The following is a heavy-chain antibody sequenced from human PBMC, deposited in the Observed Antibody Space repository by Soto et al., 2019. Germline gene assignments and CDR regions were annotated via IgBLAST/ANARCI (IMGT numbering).Heavy chain of an antibody. CDR1: GGSISNYY. Sequence: QVQLQESGPGLVKPSETLSLTCTVSGGSISNYYWSWIRQPPGKGLEWIGYIYYSGSANYNPSLKSRVIISVDTSKNQFSLKLSSVTAADTAVYFCARGGSSWSGAWYFDLWGRGTLVTVSS. D-gene: IGHD6-13*01. V-gene: IGHV4-59*01. J-gene: IGHJ2*01. CDR2: IYYSGSA. CDR3: ARGGSSWSGAWYFDL.